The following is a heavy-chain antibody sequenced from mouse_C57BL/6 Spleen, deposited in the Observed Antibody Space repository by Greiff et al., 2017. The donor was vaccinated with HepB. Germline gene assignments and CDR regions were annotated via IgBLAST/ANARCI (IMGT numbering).Heavy chain of an antibody. CDR1: GYTFTDYY. J-gene: IGHJ1*03. D-gene: IGHD2-3*01. Sequence: VQLQQSGPELVKPGASVKISCKASGYTFTDYYMNWVKQSHGKSLEWIGDINPNNGGTSYNQKFKGKATLTVDKSSSTAYMELRSLTSEDSAVYYCARDGYSSYWYFDVWGTGTTVTVSS. V-gene: IGHV1-26*01. CDR2: INPNNGGT. CDR3: ARDGYSSYWYFDV.